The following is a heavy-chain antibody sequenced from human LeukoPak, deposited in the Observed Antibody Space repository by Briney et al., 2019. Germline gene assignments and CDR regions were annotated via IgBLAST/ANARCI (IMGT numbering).Heavy chain of an antibody. CDR3: ARDSDSSGYSDY. Sequence: GRSLRLSCAASGFTFSSYAMHWVRQAPGKGLEWVAVISYDGSNKYYADSVKGRFTISRDNSKNTLYLQMNSLRAEDTAVYYCARDSDSSGYSDYWGQGTLVTVSS. J-gene: IGHJ4*02. D-gene: IGHD3-22*01. CDR2: ISYDGSNK. CDR1: GFTFSSYA. V-gene: IGHV3-30-3*01.